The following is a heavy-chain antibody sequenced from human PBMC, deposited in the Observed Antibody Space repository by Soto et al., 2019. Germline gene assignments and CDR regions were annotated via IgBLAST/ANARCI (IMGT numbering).Heavy chain of an antibody. V-gene: IGHV1-69*13. J-gene: IGHJ4*02. CDR3: ARAPLGIIVAPDF. CDR2: IIPIFGTA. D-gene: IGHD3-22*01. CDR1: GGTFSSYA. Sequence: SVKVSCKASGGTFSSYAISWVRQAPGQGLERMGGIIPIFGTANYAQKFQGRVTITADESTSTAYMELSSLRSEDTSVYYCARAPLGIIVAPDFWGQGTLVTVSS.